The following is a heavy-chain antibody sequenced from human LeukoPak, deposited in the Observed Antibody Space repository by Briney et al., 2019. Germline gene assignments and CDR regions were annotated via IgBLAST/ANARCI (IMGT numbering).Heavy chain of an antibody. Sequence: ASVKVSCKASGYTFTSYYMHWVRQAPGQGLKWMGIINPSGGSTSYAQKFQGRVTMTRDTSTSTVYMELSSLRSEDTAVYYCARAVVVVTAIDYWGQGTLVTVSS. CDR1: GYTFTSYY. V-gene: IGHV1-46*01. D-gene: IGHD2-21*02. CDR2: INPSGGST. CDR3: ARAVVVVTAIDY. J-gene: IGHJ4*02.